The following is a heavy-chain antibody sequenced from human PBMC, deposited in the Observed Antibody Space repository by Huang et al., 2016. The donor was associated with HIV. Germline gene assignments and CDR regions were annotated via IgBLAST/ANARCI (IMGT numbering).Heavy chain of an antibody. CDR1: GGSFSGYY. J-gene: IGHJ3*02. CDR2: INHRGRT. Sequence: QVQLQQWGAGLLKPSETLSLTCAVNGGSFSGYYWSWIRQPPGRGLEWTGEINHRGRTKYNLSLKSRVTIAVDTSKKQFSRKLSSVTAADTAVYYCARGRTGSDAFDIWGQGTMVTVSS. CDR3: ARGRTGSDAFDI. V-gene: IGHV4-34*01. D-gene: IGHD3-9*01.